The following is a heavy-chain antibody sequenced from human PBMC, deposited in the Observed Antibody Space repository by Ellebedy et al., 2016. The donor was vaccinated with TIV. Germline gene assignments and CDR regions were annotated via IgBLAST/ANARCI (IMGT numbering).Heavy chain of an antibody. CDR3: ARRKGYGGNSDWSNP. Sequence: SETLSLXCTVSGGSISSSSYYWGWIRQPPGKGLEWIGSIYYSGSTYYNPSLKSRVTISVDTSKNQFSLKLSSVTAADTAVYYCARRKGYGGNSDWSNPWGQGTLVTVSS. CDR1: GGSISSSSYY. D-gene: IGHD4-23*01. CDR2: IYYSGST. J-gene: IGHJ5*02. V-gene: IGHV4-39*01.